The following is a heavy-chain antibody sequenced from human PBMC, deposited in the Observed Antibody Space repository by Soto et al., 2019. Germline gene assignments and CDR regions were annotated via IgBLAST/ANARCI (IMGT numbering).Heavy chain of an antibody. CDR2: IYYSGST. D-gene: IGHD3-22*01. CDR1: GYSITSGFY. CDR3: ASLGSSGYYYQDYYYGMDV. Sequence: SETLSLTCTVSGYSITSGFYWGWVRQSPGKGLEWIGYIYYSGSTNYNPSLKSRVTISVDTSKNQFSLNLSSVTAADTAVYYCASLGSSGYYYQDYYYGMDVGGQGTTVTVSS. J-gene: IGHJ6*02. V-gene: IGHV4-59*01.